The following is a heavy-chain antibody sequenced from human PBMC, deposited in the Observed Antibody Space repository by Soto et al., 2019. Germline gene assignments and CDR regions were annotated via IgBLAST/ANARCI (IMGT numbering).Heavy chain of an antibody. CDR2: IVSNGGD. CDR1: DLSLTNARRV. CDR3: ARLSALVLTGVYYFDY. V-gene: IGHV2-26*01. J-gene: IGHJ4*02. D-gene: IGHD3-9*01. Sequence: SGPTLVNPTETLTLTRIVPDLSLTNARRVVIWIREPPGKAPEWLAHIVSNGGDSYRTSLKSRLTISKDTSKSQVVLTMSNMDPVDTATYYCARLSALVLTGVYYFDYWGQGTQVTVSS.